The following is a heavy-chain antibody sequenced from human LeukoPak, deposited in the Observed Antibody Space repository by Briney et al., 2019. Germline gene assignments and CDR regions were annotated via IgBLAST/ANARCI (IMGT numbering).Heavy chain of an antibody. Sequence: GGSLRLSCAASGFTFNNYWMTWVRQAPGKGLEWVANIKEEGSEKYYVDSVKGRFTISRDNAKNSLYLQMNSLRAEDTAVYYCARDPNYYEEFNPWGQGTLVTVSS. CDR1: GFTFNNYW. CDR2: IKEEGSEK. CDR3: ARDPNYYEEFNP. D-gene: IGHD3-22*01. V-gene: IGHV3-7*01. J-gene: IGHJ5*02.